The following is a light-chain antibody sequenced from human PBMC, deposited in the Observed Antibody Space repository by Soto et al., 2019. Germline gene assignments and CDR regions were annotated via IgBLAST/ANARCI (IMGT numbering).Light chain of an antibody. CDR3: MQGIQLPRT. V-gene: IGKV2D-29*01. J-gene: IGKJ1*01. CDR1: QSLLYVDGKTY. Sequence: DIGMPQSPLSLSVTPGQPASISCKSSQSLLYVDGKTYLYWYLQKSGQPPQLLIYEVFNRISGVPDRFSGSGSGTDFTLKISRVEAEDVGVYYCMQGIQLPRTFGQGTKVEIK. CDR2: EVF.